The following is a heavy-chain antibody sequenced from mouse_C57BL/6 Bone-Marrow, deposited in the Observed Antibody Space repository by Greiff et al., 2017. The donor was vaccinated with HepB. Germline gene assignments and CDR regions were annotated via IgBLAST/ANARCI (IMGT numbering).Heavy chain of an antibody. D-gene: IGHD1-1*01. Sequence: EVHLVESGGGLVKPGGSLKLSCAASGFTFSSYAMSWVRQTPEKRLEWVATISDGGSYTYYPDNVKGRFTSSRDNAKNNLYLQMSHLKSEDTAMYYCARYYYGSSSFAYWGQGTLVTVSA. CDR3: ARYYYGSSSFAY. J-gene: IGHJ3*01. CDR2: ISDGGSYT. V-gene: IGHV5-4*01. CDR1: GFTFSSYA.